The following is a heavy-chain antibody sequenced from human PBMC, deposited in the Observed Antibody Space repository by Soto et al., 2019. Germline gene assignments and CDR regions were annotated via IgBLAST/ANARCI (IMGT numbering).Heavy chain of an antibody. Sequence: GGSLRLSCAASGFTFSSYGMHWVRQAPGKGLEWVAVIWYDGSNKYYADSVKGRFTISRDNSKNTLYLQMNSLRAEDTAVYYCARDPVAAAGYYYYGMDVWGQGTTVTVSS. V-gene: IGHV3-33*01. CDR2: IWYDGSNK. CDR3: ARDPVAAAGYYYYGMDV. J-gene: IGHJ6*02. CDR1: GFTFSSYG. D-gene: IGHD6-13*01.